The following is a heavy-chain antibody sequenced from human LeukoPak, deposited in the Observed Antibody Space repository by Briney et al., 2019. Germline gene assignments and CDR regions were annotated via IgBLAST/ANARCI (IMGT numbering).Heavy chain of an antibody. CDR2: FHAGNGNT. CDR1: GYTFTSYA. D-gene: IGHD3-22*01. Sequence: ASVKVSCKASGYTFTSYAMHWVRQAPGQRLEWMAWFHAGNGNTKYSQKFQGGLTITRDTSASTAYMELSSLTSEDTAVYYCASGYDSSGSLGYWGQGTLVTVSS. J-gene: IGHJ4*02. CDR3: ASGYDSSGSLGY. V-gene: IGHV1-3*01.